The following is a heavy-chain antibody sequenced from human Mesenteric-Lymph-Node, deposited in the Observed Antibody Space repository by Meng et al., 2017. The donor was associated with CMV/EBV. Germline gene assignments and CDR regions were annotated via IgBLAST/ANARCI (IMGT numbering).Heavy chain of an antibody. J-gene: IGHJ5*02. CDR1: GYTFTSYG. CDR2: ISAYNGNT. Sequence: ASVKVSCKASGYTFTSYGISWVRQAPGQGLEWMGWISAYNGNTNYAQKLQGRVTMTTDTSTSTAYMELRSLRSDDTAVYYCARGRWLQSQNNWFDPWGQGTLVTVSS. D-gene: IGHD5-24*01. V-gene: IGHV1-18*01. CDR3: ARGRWLQSQNNWFDP.